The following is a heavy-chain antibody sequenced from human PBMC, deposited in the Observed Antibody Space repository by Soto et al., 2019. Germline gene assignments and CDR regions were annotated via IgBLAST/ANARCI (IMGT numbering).Heavy chain of an antibody. CDR1: GFIFSVYE. CDR3: AREDDSGGYRFGL. CDR2: ISISGTTI. Sequence: LRLSCAASGFIFSVYEMIWVRQAPGKGLEWISYISISGTTIYYADSVKGRFTISRDNAKNSLYLQMNSLWDEDTAIYYCAREDDSGGYRFGLWGQGTLVTVSS. V-gene: IGHV3-48*03. D-gene: IGHD3-22*01. J-gene: IGHJ4*02.